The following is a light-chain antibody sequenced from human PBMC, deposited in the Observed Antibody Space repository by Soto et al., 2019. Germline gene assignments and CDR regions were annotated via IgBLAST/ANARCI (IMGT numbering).Light chain of an antibody. J-gene: IGKJ4*01. CDR1: QSISYW. CDR2: DAS. V-gene: IGKV1-5*01. Sequence: IQMTQSPSTRSASLGDRVTITWRASQSISYWLAWYQQQQGNAPKILIYDASTLDGGVPSRFSGRRSGTDGTIPISSLKPSDGSTYYCQQYNTYPLTFGGGTKVDIK. CDR3: QQYNTYPLT.